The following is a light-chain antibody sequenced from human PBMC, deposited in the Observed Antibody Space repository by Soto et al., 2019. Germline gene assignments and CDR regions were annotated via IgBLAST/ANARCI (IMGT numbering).Light chain of an antibody. CDR3: QSYDNSLSVYV. CDR1: SPNIGAHYD. V-gene: IGLV1-40*01. CDR2: GNS. J-gene: IGLJ1*01. Sequence: QSVLTQPPSVSGAPGQRVTISCTGSSPNIGAHYDVHWYQQLPGTAPKLLIYGNSNRPSGVPDRFSGSKSGTSASLAITGLQAEDEADYYCQSYDNSLSVYVFGTRTKVTVL.